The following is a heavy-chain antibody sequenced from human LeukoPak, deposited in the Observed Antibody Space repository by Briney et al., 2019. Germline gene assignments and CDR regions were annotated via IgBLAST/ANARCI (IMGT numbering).Heavy chain of an antibody. J-gene: IGHJ4*02. CDR2: IWYDGSNK. Sequence: PGRSLRLSCAASGFTFSSYAMHWVRQAPGKGLEWVAVIWYDGSNKYYADSVKGRFTISRDNSKNTLYLQMNSLRAEDTAVYYCARDNIGYCSSTSCPDYWGQGTLVTVSS. V-gene: IGHV3-33*08. D-gene: IGHD2-2*01. CDR3: ARDNIGYCSSTSCPDY. CDR1: GFTFSSYA.